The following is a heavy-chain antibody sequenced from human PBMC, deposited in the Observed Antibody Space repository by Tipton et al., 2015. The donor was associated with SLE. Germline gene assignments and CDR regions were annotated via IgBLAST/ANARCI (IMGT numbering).Heavy chain of an antibody. CDR1: GGTFSSYA. CDR3: ARAYVGGAYCGGDCYSRAFDI. J-gene: IGHJ3*02. CDR2: IIPIFGTA. V-gene: IGHV1-69*01. Sequence: QSGPEVKKPGSSVKVSCKASGGTFSSYAISWVRQAPGQGLEWMGGIIPIFGTANYAQKFQGRVTITADEYTSTAYMELSSLRSEDTAVYYCARAYVGGAYCGGDCYSRAFDIWGQGTMVTVSS. D-gene: IGHD2-21*01.